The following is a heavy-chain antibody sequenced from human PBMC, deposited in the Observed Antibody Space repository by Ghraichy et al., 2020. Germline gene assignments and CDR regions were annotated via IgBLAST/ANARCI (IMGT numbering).Heavy chain of an antibody. Sequence: ASVKVSCKVSGYTLTELSMHWVRQAPGKGLEWMGGFDPEDGETIYAQKFQGRVTMTEDTSTDTAYMELSSLRSEDTAVYYCATDLSAAGTGNWFDPWAREPWSPSPQ. J-gene: IGHJ5*02. CDR2: FDPEDGET. V-gene: IGHV1-24*01. D-gene: IGHD6-13*01. CDR1: GYTLTELS. CDR3: ATDLSAAGTGNWFDP.